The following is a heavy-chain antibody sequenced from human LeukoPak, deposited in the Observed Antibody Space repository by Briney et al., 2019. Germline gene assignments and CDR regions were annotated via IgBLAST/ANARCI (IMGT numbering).Heavy chain of an antibody. J-gene: IGHJ4*02. CDR1: GFTFGDYA. CDR2: IRSKAYGGTT. Sequence: GGSLRLSCTASGFTFGDYAMSWVRQAPGKGLEWVGFIRSKAYGGTTEYAASVKGRFTISRDDSKSIAYLQMNSLKTEDTAVYYCTRDLGYWGQGTLVTVSS. CDR3: TRDLGY. V-gene: IGHV3-49*04.